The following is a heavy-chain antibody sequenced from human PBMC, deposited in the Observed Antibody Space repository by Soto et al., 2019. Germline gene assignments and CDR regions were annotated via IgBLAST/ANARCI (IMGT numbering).Heavy chain of an antibody. J-gene: IGHJ4*02. D-gene: IGHD3-3*01. Sequence: GASVKVSCKASGYTFTSYGISWVRQAPGQGLEWMGWISAYNGNTNYARKLQGRVTMTTDTSTSTAYMELRSLRSDDTAVYYCARQYYDFWSGYYDSSGYYYYFDYWGQGTLVTVSS. CDR2: ISAYNGNT. CDR1: GYTFTSYG. CDR3: ARQYYDFWSGYYDSSGYYYYFDY. V-gene: IGHV1-18*01.